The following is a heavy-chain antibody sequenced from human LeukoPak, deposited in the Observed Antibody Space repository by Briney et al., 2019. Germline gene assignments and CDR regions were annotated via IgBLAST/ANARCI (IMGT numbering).Heavy chain of an antibody. CDR3: ARYYYGSGDDYFDY. CDR2: INHSGST. J-gene: IGHJ4*02. V-gene: IGHV4-34*01. D-gene: IGHD3-10*01. Sequence: SETLSLTCAVYGGSFSGYYWSWIRQPPGKGLEWIGEINHSGSTNYNPSLKSRVTISLDTSKNQFSLKLSSVTAADTAVYYCARYYYGSGDDYFDYWGQGTLVTVSS. CDR1: GGSFSGYY.